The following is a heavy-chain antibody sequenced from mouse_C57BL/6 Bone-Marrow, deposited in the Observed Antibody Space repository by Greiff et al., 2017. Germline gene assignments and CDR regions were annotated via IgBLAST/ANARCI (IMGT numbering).Heavy chain of an antibody. V-gene: IGHV1-82*01. CDR3: ARWRSYYFDY. J-gene: IGHJ2*01. CDR2: IYPGDGDT. Sequence: QVQLQQSGPELVKPGAPVKISCKASGYAFSSSWMNWVKQKPGKGLEWIGRIYPGDGDTNYNGKFKGKATLTADKSSSTAYMQLSSLTSEDSAVYFCARWRSYYFDYWGQGTTLTVSS. CDR1: GYAFSSSW.